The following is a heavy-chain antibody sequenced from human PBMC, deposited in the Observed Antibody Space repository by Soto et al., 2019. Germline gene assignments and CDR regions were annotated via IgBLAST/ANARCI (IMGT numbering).Heavy chain of an antibody. D-gene: IGHD3-3*01. V-gene: IGHV3-30-3*01. CDR1: GFTFSSYA. CDR3: ARDGGLGGGSALQLRFSLYGMDV. J-gene: IGHJ6*02. CDR2: ISYDGSNK. Sequence: QVQLVESGGGVVQPGRSLRLSCAASGFTFSSYAMHWVRQAPGKGLEWVAVISYDGSNKYYADSVKGRFTISRDNSKNTLYLQMNSLRAEDTAVYYCARDGGLGGGSALQLRFSLYGMDVWGQGTTVTVSS.